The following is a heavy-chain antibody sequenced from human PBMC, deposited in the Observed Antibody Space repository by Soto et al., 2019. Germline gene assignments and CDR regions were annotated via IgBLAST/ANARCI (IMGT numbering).Heavy chain of an antibody. CDR2: YSGTSAST. CDR3: AAYNFRSGSVY. CDR1: GFTFSNYA. D-gene: IGHD3-3*01. J-gene: IGHJ4*02. V-gene: IGHV3-23*01. Sequence: EVQLLESGGDLVQPGGSLRLACVASGFTFSNYAMTWARQAPGKGLEWVSTYSGTSASTYYADSVKGRSTISRDNSKGTVYLQVNSLRAEDTAMYYCAAYNFRSGSVYWGQGTLVTVSS.